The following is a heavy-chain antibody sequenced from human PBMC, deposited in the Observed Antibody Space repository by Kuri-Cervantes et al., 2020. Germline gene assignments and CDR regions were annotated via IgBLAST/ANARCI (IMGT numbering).Heavy chain of an antibody. Sequence: SVKVSCKASGGTFSSYAISWVRQAPGQGLEWMGGIIPIFGTANYAQKFQGRVTITTDESTSTAYMELSSLRAEDTAVYYCARDAAMLIVVIRGGVGHYFEYWGQGSLVTVSS. CDR3: ARDAAMLIVVIRGGVGHYFEY. V-gene: IGHV1-69*05. J-gene: IGHJ4*02. CDR1: GGTFSSYA. CDR2: IIPIFGTA. D-gene: IGHD3-22*01.